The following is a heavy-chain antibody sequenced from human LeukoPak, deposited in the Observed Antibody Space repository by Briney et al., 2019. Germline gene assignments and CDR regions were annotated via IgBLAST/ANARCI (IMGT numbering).Heavy chain of an antibody. CDR3: ATDGQSSGWYGFDY. CDR2: ISSSSSYI. J-gene: IGHJ4*02. D-gene: IGHD6-19*01. Sequence: GGSLRLSCAASGFTFSSYSTNWVRQAPGKGLEWVSSISSSSSYIYYADSLKGRITISRDNAKSSLYLQMNSLRAEDTAVYYCATDGQSSGWYGFDYWGQGTLVTVSS. V-gene: IGHV3-21*01. CDR1: GFTFSSYS.